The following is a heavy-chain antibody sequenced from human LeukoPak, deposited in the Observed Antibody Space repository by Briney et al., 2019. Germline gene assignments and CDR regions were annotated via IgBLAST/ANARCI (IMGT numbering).Heavy chain of an antibody. D-gene: IGHD3-10*01. J-gene: IGHJ3*02. CDR1: GGSISSYY. Sequence: SETLPLTCTVSGGSISSYYWSWIRQPAGKGLEWIGRIYTSGSTNYNPSLKSRVTMSVDTSKNQFSLKLSSVTAADTAVYYCARSLYYYGSDSFDIWGQGTMVTVSS. V-gene: IGHV4-4*07. CDR3: ARSLYYYGSDSFDI. CDR2: IYTSGST.